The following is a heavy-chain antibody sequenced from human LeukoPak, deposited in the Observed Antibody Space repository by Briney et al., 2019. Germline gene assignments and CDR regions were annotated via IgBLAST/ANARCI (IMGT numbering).Heavy chain of an antibody. CDR1: GFTFSSYE. V-gene: IGHV3-48*03. J-gene: IGHJ1*01. Sequence: PGGSLRLSCAASGFTFSSYEMNWVRQAPGKGLEWLSYISRSGDTIYYADSVKGRFTTSRDNAKNSLYLQMNSLRAEDTAVYYCASDGGTSFEYFQHWGQGTLVPVPS. D-gene: IGHD4-23*01. CDR2: ISRSGDTI. CDR3: ASDGGTSFEYFQH.